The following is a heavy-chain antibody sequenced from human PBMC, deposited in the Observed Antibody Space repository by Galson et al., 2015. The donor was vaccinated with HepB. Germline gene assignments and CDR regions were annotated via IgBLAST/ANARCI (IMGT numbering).Heavy chain of an antibody. D-gene: IGHD3-16*01. J-gene: IGHJ3*02. Sequence: SVKVSCKASGYTFTSYAMHWVRQAPGQRLEWMGWINAGNGNTKYSQKFQGRVTITRDTSASTAYMELSSLRSEGTAVYYCALFQGGRPYAFDIWGQGTMVTVSS. V-gene: IGHV1-3*01. CDR2: INAGNGNT. CDR1: GYTFTSYA. CDR3: ALFQGGRPYAFDI.